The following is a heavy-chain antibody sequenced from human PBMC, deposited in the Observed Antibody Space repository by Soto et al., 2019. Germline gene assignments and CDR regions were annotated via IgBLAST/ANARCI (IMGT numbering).Heavy chain of an antibody. J-gene: IGHJ4*02. D-gene: IGHD3-9*01. CDR3: ARNLMDYDILSGYYIAYYFDY. Sequence: ASVKVSCKASGYTFTSYGISWVRQAPGQGLEWMGWISAYNGNTKYAQKLQGRVTMTRDTSASKAYMELSSLRSEDTAVYYCARNLMDYDILSGYYIAYYFDYWGQGTLVTVSS. CDR1: GYTFTSYG. V-gene: IGHV1-18*01. CDR2: ISAYNGNT.